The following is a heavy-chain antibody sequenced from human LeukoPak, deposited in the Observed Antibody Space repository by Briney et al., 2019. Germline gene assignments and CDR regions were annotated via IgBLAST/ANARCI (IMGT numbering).Heavy chain of an antibody. CDR3: ARVGSGYDYVGGYYFDY. D-gene: IGHD5-12*01. CDR2: ISAYNGNT. J-gene: IGHJ4*02. Sequence: ASVKVSCKASGYTFTSYDISWVRQAPGQGLEWMGWISAYNGNTNYAQKLQGRVTMTTDTSTSTAYMELRSLRSDDTAVYYCARVGSGYDYVGGYYFDYWGQGTLVTVSS. V-gene: IGHV1-18*01. CDR1: GYTFTSYD.